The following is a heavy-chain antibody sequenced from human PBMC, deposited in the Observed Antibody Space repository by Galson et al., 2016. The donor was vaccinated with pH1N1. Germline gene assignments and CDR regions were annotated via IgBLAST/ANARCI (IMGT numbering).Heavy chain of an antibody. CDR3: ARSAAAVGNAFDM. CDR1: GGTFNSYT. CDR2: ILPILGIA. J-gene: IGHJ3*02. Sequence: SVKVSCKASGGTFNSYTINWVRQAPGQGLEWMGRILPILGIANYAQKFQGRVTITADKSTSTAYMEVISLRSDDTAVYYCARSAAAVGNAFDMWGQGTKVTVSS. D-gene: IGHD6-13*01. V-gene: IGHV1-69*02.